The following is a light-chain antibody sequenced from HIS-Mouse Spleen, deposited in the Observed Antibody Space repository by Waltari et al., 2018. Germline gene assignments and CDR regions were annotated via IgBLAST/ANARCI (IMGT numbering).Light chain of an antibody. J-gene: IGKJ2*01. Sequence: VITQSPDSLAVSLGESGTINCQAIQSVLYISNNKNYLAWYQQKPGQPPKLLIYWASTRESGVPARFSGSRSGKDFTLTISSLQAEDVAFYYCQQYYSTAPDNFGQGTKLEIK. CDR1: QSVLYISNNKNY. V-gene: IGKV4-1*01. CDR3: QQYYSTAPDN. CDR2: WAS.